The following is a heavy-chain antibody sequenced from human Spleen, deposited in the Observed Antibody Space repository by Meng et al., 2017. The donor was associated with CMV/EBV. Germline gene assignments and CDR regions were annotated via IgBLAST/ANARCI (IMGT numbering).Heavy chain of an antibody. J-gene: IGHJ4*02. CDR2: ISRSGSTI. CDR3: ARDMATRPYYFDY. D-gene: IGHD5-24*01. CDR1: GLTFSNFE. V-gene: IGHV3-48*03. Sequence: GGSLRLSCAVSGLTFSNFEMNWVRQAPGKGLEWVSFISRSGSTIYYADSVKGRFTISRDNAKNSLYLQMNSLRAEDTAVYYCARDMATRPYYFDYWGQGTLVTVSS.